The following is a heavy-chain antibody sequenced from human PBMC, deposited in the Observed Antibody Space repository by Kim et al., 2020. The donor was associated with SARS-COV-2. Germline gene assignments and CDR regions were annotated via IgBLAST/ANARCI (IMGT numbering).Heavy chain of an antibody. CDR3: ARGDVRYFEYYYGVDV. CDR1: GYTFTSYD. J-gene: IGHJ6*02. CDR2: MNPNSGNT. V-gene: IGHV1-8*01. Sequence: ASVKVSCKASGYTFTSYDINWVRQATGQGLEWMGWMNPNSGNTGYAQKFQGRVTMTRNTSISTAYMELSSLRSEDTAVYYCARGDVRYFEYYYGVDVWGQGTTVTVSS. D-gene: IGHD3-9*01.